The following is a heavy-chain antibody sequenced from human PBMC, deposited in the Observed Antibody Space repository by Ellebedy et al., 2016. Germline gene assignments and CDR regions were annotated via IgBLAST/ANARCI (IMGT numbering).Heavy chain of an antibody. D-gene: IGHD6-6*01. Sequence: ASVKVSXKTSGYTFTGYYMHWVRQAPGQGLEWMGWINPNSGGTNYAQKFQGRVTMTRDTSISTAYMELSRLRSDDTAVYYCARGTSSSPIYYYYYMDVWGKGTTVTVSS. CDR3: ARGTSSSPIYYYYYMDV. V-gene: IGHV1-2*02. CDR2: INPNSGGT. J-gene: IGHJ6*03. CDR1: GYTFTGYY.